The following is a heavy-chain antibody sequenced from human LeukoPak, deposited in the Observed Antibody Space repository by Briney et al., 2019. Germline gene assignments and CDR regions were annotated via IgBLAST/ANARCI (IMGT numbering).Heavy chain of an antibody. D-gene: IGHD3-3*01. J-gene: IGHJ6*04. CDR1: GFTFSSYW. CDR2: IKQDGNEK. Sequence: GGSLRLSCSASGFTFSSYWMSWVRQAPGKGLEWVANIKQDGNEKYYVDSVKGRFTISRDNAKNSLYLQMNSLRAEDTAVYYCARSPATYYDFWSGSLDVWGKGTTVTVSS. CDR3: ARSPATYYDFWSGSLDV. V-gene: IGHV3-7*01.